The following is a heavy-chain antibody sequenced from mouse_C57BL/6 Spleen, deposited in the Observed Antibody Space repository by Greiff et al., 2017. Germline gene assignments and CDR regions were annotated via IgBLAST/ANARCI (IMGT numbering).Heavy chain of an antibody. CDR1: GFSLTSYG. V-gene: IGHV2-2*01. J-gene: IGHJ3*01. CDR3: ASPLYDNDGFAY. D-gene: IGHD2-4*01. CDR2: IWSGGST. Sequence: VQRVESGPGLVQPSQSLSITCTVSGFSLTSYGVHWVRQSPGTGLEWLGVIWSGGSTDSNAAFISRLSISKDNSKSQVFFKMNRLQADDTDIYYGASPLYDNDGFAYWGQGTLVTVSA.